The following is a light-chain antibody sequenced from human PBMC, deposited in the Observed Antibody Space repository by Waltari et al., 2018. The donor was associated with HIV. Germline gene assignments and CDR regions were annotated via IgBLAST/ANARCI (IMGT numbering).Light chain of an antibody. CDR1: SSNIGSNT. V-gene: IGLV1-44*01. CDR2: SNN. Sequence: QSVLTQPPSASGTPGQRVTISCFGRSSNIGSNTVNWSQHLPGTAPKVLIYSNNQRPSEVPDRFSGSKAGTSVSLAISGLQSEDEADYYCATWDDSLNGVVFGGGTKLTV. J-gene: IGLJ2*01. CDR3: ATWDDSLNGVV.